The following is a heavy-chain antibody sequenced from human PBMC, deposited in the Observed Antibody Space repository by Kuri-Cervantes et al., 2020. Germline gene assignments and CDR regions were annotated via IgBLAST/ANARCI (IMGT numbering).Heavy chain of an antibody. J-gene: IGHJ2*01. CDR2: ISWDGGST. D-gene: IGHD5-24*01. V-gene: IGHV3-43*02. CDR3: AKMILRRDGYNLACTD. CDR1: GFTFDDYA. Sequence: ETLSLTCAASGFTFDDYAMHWVRQAPGKGLEWVSLISWDGGSTYYADSVKGRFTISRDNSKNSLYLQMNSLRTEDTALYYCAKMILRRDGYNLACTDWGRGTLVTVSS.